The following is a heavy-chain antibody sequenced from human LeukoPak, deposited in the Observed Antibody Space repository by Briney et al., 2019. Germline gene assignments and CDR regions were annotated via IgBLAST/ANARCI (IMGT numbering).Heavy chain of an antibody. CDR2: IYYSGST. Sequence: SETLSLTCTVSGGSISSYYWSWIRQPPGKGLEWIGYIYYSGSTNYNPSLKSRVTISVDTSKNQFSLKLSSVTAADTAAYYCARHHPNGSGWSLGTLLKYYYGMDVWGQGTTVTVSS. CDR1: GGSISSYY. D-gene: IGHD6-19*01. V-gene: IGHV4-59*08. J-gene: IGHJ6*02. CDR3: ARHHPNGSGWSLGTLLKYYYGMDV.